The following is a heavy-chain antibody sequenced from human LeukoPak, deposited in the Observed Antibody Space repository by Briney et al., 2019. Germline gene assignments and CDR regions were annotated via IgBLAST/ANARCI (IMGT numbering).Heavy chain of an antibody. CDR2: ISSNGGST. CDR3: ARDEVDDYGGNSQFDY. J-gene: IGHJ4*02. Sequence: GGSLRLSCVASGGTFINYAMHWVRQAPGKGLEYVSAISSNGGSTNYANSVKGRFSISIDNSKNTLYLQMGSLRAEDMAVYYCARDEVDDYGGNSQFDYWGQGTLVTVSS. CDR1: GGTFINYA. V-gene: IGHV3-64*01. D-gene: IGHD4-23*01.